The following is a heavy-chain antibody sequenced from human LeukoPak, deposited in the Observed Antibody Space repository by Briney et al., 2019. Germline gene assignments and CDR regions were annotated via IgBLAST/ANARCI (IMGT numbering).Heavy chain of an antibody. V-gene: IGHV3-23*01. CDR1: GFTYSSYA. CDR3: AKGSGYTYGYPGY. D-gene: IGHD5-18*01. CDR2: IGGSGNNT. Sequence: PGGSLRLSCAASGFTYSSYAMSWVRQAPGKGLEWVSAIGGSGNNTYYADSVRGRFTISRDTSKNTLYLQMNSLRAEDTAVYYCAKGSGYTYGYPGYWGQGTLVTVSS. J-gene: IGHJ4*02.